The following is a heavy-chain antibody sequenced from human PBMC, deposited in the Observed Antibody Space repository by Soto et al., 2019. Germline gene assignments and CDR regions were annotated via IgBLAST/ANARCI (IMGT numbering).Heavy chain of an antibody. CDR3: ATLAAKSGFDI. Sequence: QVQLVESGGGVVQPGKSLRLSCATSGFTFSSYGMHWVRQAPGKGLEWVSVIWYDGSKEEYIDSVKGRFTISRDNSKNTLYPQMNSLRDDDTAVYYCATLAAKSGFDIWGQGTLVTVSS. CDR1: GFTFSSYG. CDR2: IWYDGSKE. V-gene: IGHV3-33*03. J-gene: IGHJ3*02. D-gene: IGHD2-15*01.